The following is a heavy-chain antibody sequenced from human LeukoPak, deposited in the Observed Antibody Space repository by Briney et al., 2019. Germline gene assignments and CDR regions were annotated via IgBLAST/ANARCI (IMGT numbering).Heavy chain of an antibody. CDR1: GYTFTNYW. Sequence: ESLKISCKGSGYTFTNYWIAWVRQMPGKGLEWMGMIYPGDSDSRYSPSFQGQVTFSADKSISTAYLQWSSLKASDSAVYYCVRESGYSSGWYPYWGQGTLVTVSS. CDR2: IYPGDSDS. J-gene: IGHJ4*02. CDR3: VRESGYSSGWYPY. D-gene: IGHD6-19*01. V-gene: IGHV5-51*01.